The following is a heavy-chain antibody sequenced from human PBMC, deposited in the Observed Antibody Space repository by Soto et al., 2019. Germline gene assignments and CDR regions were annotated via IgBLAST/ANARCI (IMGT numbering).Heavy chain of an antibody. CDR3: ARPRKEGSSGYYYGMDV. CDR1: GGSFSGYY. V-gene: IGHV4-34*01. J-gene: IGHJ6*02. Sequence: SETLSLTCAVYGGSFSGYYWSWIRQPPGKGLEWIGEINHSGSTNYNPSLKSRVTISVDTSKNQFSLKLSSVTAADTAVYYCARPRKEGSSGYYYGMDVWGQGTTVTVSS. D-gene: IGHD3-22*01. CDR2: INHSGST.